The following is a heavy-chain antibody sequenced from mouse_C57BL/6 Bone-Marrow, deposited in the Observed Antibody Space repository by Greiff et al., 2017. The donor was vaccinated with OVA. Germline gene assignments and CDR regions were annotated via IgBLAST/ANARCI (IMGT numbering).Heavy chain of an antibody. CDR2: INPSSGST. Sequence: QVQLQQPGAELAKPGASVKLSCKASGYTFTSYWMPWVKQRPGQGLEWIGYINPSSGSTKYNQKFKGKAPLTADKSSSTAYMQLSSLTYEDSAVYYGARGATVVPWGQGTLVTVSA. CDR1: GYTFTSYW. CDR3: ARGATVVP. V-gene: IGHV1-7*01. D-gene: IGHD1-1*01. J-gene: IGHJ3*01.